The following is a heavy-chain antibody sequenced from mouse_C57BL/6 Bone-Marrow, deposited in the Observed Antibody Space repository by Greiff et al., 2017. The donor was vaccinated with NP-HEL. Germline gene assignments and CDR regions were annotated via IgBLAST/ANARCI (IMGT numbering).Heavy chain of an antibody. Sequence: QVQLQQSGAELVRPGSSVKLSCKASGYTFTSYWMHWVKQRPIQGLEWIGNIDPSDSETHYNQKFKDKATLTVDKSSSTAYMQLNMLTSEDSAVYSCAKGGQLRLPFAYWGQGTLVTVSA. V-gene: IGHV1-52*01. CDR2: IDPSDSET. CDR3: AKGGQLRLPFAY. CDR1: GYTFTSYW. D-gene: IGHD3-2*02. J-gene: IGHJ3*01.